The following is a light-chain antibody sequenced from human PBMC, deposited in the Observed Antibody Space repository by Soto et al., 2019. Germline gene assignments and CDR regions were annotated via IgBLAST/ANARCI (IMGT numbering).Light chain of an antibody. CDR1: QSISTY. V-gene: IGKV1-39*01. Sequence: DIQMIQSPSSLSASVGDRVTITCRTSQSISTYLNWYQQKPGKAPKLLIYAASSLQSGVPSRFSGSGSGTDFTLTISSLQPEDFATYYCQQGYNIPRTFGQGTNLEIK. J-gene: IGKJ2*01. CDR3: QQGYNIPRT. CDR2: AAS.